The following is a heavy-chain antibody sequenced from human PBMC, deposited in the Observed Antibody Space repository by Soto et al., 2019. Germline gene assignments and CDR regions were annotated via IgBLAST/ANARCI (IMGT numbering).Heavy chain of an antibody. CDR3: AKPPDYNWNDY. CDR1: GFTFRSYA. CDR2: VSPSGGST. Sequence: GGSLRLSCAASGFTFRSYAMSWVRQAPGKGLEWISAVSPSGGSTYYADSVKGRFTISRDNSKDTLYLQMNNLRAEDTAVYYCAKPPDYNWNDYWGQGTLVTVSS. D-gene: IGHD1-20*01. V-gene: IGHV3-23*01. J-gene: IGHJ4*02.